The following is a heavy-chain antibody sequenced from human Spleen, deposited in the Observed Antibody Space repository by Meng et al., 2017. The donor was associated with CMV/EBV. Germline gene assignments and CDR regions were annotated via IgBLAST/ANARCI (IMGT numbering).Heavy chain of an antibody. CDR1: GFTFSSYS. CDR2: IKQDGSEK. Sequence: GESLKISCAASGFTFSSYSMSWVRQAPGKGLEWVANIKQDGSEKYYVDSVKGRFTISRDNAKNSLYLQMNSLRAEDTAVYYCARDGYSSSWYEDDYWGQGTLVTVSS. V-gene: IGHV3-7*01. D-gene: IGHD6-13*01. J-gene: IGHJ4*02. CDR3: ARDGYSSSWYEDDY.